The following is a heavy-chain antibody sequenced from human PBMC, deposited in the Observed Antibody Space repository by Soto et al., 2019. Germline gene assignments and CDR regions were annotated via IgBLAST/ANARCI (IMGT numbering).Heavy chain of an antibody. V-gene: IGHV1-58*01. CDR3: AAVDSSGWYDSVGAFDI. D-gene: IGHD6-19*01. CDR2: IVVGSGNT. Sequence: SVKVSCKASGFTFTSSAVQWVRQARGQRLEWIGWIVVGSGNTNYAQKFQERVTITRDMSTSTAYMELSSLRSEDTAVYYCAAVDSSGWYDSVGAFDIWGQGTMVTVSS. J-gene: IGHJ3*02. CDR1: GFTFTSSA.